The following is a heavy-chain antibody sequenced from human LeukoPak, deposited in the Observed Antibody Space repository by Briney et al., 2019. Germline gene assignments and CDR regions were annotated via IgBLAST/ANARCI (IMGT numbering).Heavy chain of an antibody. V-gene: IGHV1-18*01. Sequence: ASVKVSCKASGYTFTSYGISWVRQAPGQGLEWMGWISAYNGNTNYSQKLQGRVTMTTDTSASTAYMELRSLRSDDTAVYYCATTPPGYYYYYMDVWGKGTTVTVSS. J-gene: IGHJ6*03. CDR2: ISAYNGNT. CDR3: ATTPPGYYYYYMDV. CDR1: GYTFTSYG.